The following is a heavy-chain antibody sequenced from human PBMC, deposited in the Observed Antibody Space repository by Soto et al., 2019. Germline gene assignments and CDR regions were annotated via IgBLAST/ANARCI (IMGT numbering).Heavy chain of an antibody. CDR2: ISGSGGST. Sequence: GGSLRLSCAASGFTFSSYAMSWVRQAPGKGLEWVSAISGSGGSTYYADSVKGRFTISRDNSKNTLYLQMNSLRAEDTAVYYCAQPPIGYYYYYMDVWGKGTTVTVSS. CDR1: GFTFSSYA. D-gene: IGHD2-15*01. CDR3: AQPPIGYYYYYMDV. J-gene: IGHJ6*03. V-gene: IGHV3-23*01.